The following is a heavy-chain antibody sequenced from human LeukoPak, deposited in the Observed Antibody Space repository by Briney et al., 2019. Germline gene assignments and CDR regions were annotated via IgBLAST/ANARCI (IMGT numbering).Heavy chain of an antibody. Sequence: ASVKVSCKASGYTFTGYYMHWVRQAPGQGLEWMGRINPNSGGTNYAQKFQGRVTMTRDTSISTAYIELSRLRSDDTAVYYCARVLKVAATPDYWGQGTLVTVSS. CDR2: INPNSGGT. D-gene: IGHD2-15*01. CDR3: ARVLKVAATPDY. J-gene: IGHJ4*02. V-gene: IGHV1-2*06. CDR1: GYTFTGYY.